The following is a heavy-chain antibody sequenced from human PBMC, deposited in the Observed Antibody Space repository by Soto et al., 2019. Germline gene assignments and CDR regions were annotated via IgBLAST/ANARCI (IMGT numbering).Heavy chain of an antibody. Sequence: QVQLMQSGAEVKKPGASVKVSCKASGYTFTTYYMHWVRQAPGQGLEWMGIINPSGGGANYSQMFKGKVLMTTEARTRAGHWQLASLNGEHTFVYYCARAARGQHLPGNFDYWGHGAMITVSS. CDR2: INPSGGGA. J-gene: IGHJ4*01. V-gene: IGHV1-46*01. D-gene: IGHD1-1*01. CDR1: GYTFTTYY. CDR3: ARAARGQHLPGNFDY.